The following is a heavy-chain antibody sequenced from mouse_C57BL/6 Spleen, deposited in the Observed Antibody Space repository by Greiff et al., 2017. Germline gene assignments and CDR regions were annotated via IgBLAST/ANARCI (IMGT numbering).Heavy chain of an antibody. CDR1: GYTFTSYW. V-gene: IGHV1-55*01. CDR2: IYPGSGST. D-gene: IGHD1-1*01. CDR3: AREGVIATVVVFAY. J-gene: IGHJ2*01. Sequence: QVQLQQPGAELVKPGASVKMSCKASGYTFTSYWITWVKQRPGQGLEWIGDIYPGSGSTNYNEKFKSKATLTVDTSSSTAYMQLSSLTSEDSAVYYCAREGVIATVVVFAYWGQGTPLTVSS.